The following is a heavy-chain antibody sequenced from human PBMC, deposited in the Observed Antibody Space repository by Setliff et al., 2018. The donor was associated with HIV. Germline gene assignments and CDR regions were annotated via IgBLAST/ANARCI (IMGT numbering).Heavy chain of an antibody. CDR1: GFSFSTYA. J-gene: IGHJ3*02. D-gene: IGHD3-10*02. Sequence: GGSLRLSCAASGFSFSTYAMGWVRQAPGKGLEWVSTVGAVGSPKFYAESVKGRFTISKDNSKNTLYLQMTSLRGEDTAVYYCAKVLLFGVDVFDIWGQGTMVTVSS. V-gene: IGHV3-23*01. CDR2: VGAVGSPK. CDR3: AKVLLFGVDVFDI.